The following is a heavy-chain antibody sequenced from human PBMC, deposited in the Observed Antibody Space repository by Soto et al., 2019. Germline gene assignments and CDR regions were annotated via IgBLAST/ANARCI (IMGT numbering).Heavy chain of an antibody. CDR1: GYTFTNYG. CDR3: AREAPVAGVDY. D-gene: IGHD6-19*01. V-gene: IGHV1-18*01. CDR2: IGAYNGNT. J-gene: IGHJ4*02. Sequence: QVQLVQSGGEVKKPGASVKVSCKASGYTFTNYGISWVRQAPGQGLEWMAWIGAYNGNTNYARKFQGRVSVTRDTSTTPAYMELTSLRSDDTAVYYCAREAPVAGVDYWGQGTLVTVSS.